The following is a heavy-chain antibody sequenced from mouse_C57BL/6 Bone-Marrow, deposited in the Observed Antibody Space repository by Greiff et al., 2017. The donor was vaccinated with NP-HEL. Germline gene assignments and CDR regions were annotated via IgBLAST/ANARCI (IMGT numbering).Heavy chain of an antibody. J-gene: IGHJ3*01. CDR3: ARRGDSEPFAY. D-gene: IGHD2-12*01. Sequence: EVQLVESGGDLVKPGGSLKLSCAASGFTFSSYGMSWVRQTPDKRLEWVATISSGGSYTYYPDSVKGRFTISRDNAKNTLYLQMSSLKSEDTAMYYCARRGDSEPFAYWGQGTLVTVSA. CDR2: ISSGGSYT. V-gene: IGHV5-6*01. CDR1: GFTFSSYG.